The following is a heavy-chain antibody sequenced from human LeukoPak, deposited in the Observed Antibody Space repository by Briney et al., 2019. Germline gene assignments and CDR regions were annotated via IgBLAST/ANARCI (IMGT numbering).Heavy chain of an antibody. Sequence: PSETLSLTCTVSGGSISSHYWSWIRQPPGKGLEWIGYIYYSGSTSYNPSLKSRVTISVDTSKNQFSLKLSSVTAADTAVYYCASSTKNTYYDFWSGYYYYYYMDVWGKGTTVTVSS. D-gene: IGHD3-3*01. CDR2: IYYSGST. CDR1: GGSISSHY. V-gene: IGHV4-59*11. J-gene: IGHJ6*03. CDR3: ASSTKNTYYDFWSGYYYYYYMDV.